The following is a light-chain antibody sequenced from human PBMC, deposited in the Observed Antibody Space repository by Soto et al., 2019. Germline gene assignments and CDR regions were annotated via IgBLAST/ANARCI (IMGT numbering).Light chain of an antibody. J-gene: IGKJ2*01. CDR3: QQYDNLPYT. CDR2: DAS. CDR1: QDISNY. V-gene: IGKV1-33*01. Sequence: DIQMTQSPSSLSASVGDRVTITCQASQDISNYLNWYQQKPGKAPKLLIYDASNLETGVPSRFSGSGSGTDFTFTISSLQAEDIATYYWQQYDNLPYTFGHGTKREIK.